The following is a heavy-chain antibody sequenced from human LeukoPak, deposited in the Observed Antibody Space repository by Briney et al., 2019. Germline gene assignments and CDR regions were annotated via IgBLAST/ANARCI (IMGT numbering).Heavy chain of an antibody. J-gene: IGHJ4*01. CDR3: VREGFYFFDF. CDR2: IKQGGSET. CDR1: GFTFTNNF. V-gene: IGHV3-7*01. Sequence: GGSLRLSCAASGFTFTNNFMSWVRQVPGKGLEWVANIKQGGSETTYADSVRGRFTIFRDNAKDSVYLQMNSLRAEDSATYYCVREGFYFFDFWGQGTLVTVSS.